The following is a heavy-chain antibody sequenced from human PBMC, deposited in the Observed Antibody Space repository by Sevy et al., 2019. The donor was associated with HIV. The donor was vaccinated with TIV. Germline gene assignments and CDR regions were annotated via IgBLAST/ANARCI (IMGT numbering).Heavy chain of an antibody. Sequence: SETLSLTCTVSGGSISGSTNYWGWIRQSPGKGLEWIGRLYYGGRTYLNPSLKSRVTTSVDTSKNQFSLMLNSVTAADTAVYYCVRHLTNYLYWYFDLWGRGALVTVSS. CDR2: LYYGGRT. V-gene: IGHV4-39*01. CDR1: GGSISGSTNY. J-gene: IGHJ2*01. D-gene: IGHD2-8*01. CDR3: VRHLTNYLYWYFDL.